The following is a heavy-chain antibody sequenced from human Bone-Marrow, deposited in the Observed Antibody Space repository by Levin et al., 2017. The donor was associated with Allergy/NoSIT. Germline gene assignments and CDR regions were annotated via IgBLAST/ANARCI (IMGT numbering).Heavy chain of an antibody. J-gene: IGHJ3*02. CDR3: GRDVAEYSYGDHPFHM. V-gene: IGHV3-33*01. CDR1: GFDFRSYG. CDR2: IWYHGSNK. D-gene: IGHD5-18*01. Sequence: GGSLRLSCEASGFDFRSYGMHWVRQAPGKGLEWVSVIWYHGSNKYYADSVKGRFTISRDNSKNTVYLQMDSLRVEDTAVYYCGRDVAEYSYGDHPFHMWGQGTMVTVSS.